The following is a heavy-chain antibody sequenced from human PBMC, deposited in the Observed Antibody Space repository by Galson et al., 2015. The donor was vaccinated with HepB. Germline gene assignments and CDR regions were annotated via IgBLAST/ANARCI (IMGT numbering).Heavy chain of an antibody. V-gene: IGHV3-23*01. Sequence: SLRLSCAASGFIFNNYAMNWVRQAPGKGLEWVTSINGDGGSTYYADSVKGRFTVSRDNSRSTLYLQMNTLGLEDTAVYYCTKDGYGDFADYYYYYGMDAWGQGTTFSVSS. CDR3: TKDGYGDFADYYYYYGMDA. CDR1: GFIFNNYA. CDR2: INGDGGST. J-gene: IGHJ6*02. D-gene: IGHD4-17*01.